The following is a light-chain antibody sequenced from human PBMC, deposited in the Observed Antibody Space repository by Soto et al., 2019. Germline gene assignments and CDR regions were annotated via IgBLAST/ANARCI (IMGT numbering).Light chain of an antibody. Sequence: QSALTQPRSVSGSPGQSVNISCTGTGSDVGGYNYVSWYQQHPGKAPKLMIYDVTTRPSGVPDRFSGSKSGNTASLTISGLQAEDEADYYCCSYADYYSWVFGGGTKVTVL. CDR3: CSYADYYSWV. J-gene: IGLJ3*02. CDR1: GSDVGGYNY. V-gene: IGLV2-11*01. CDR2: DVT.